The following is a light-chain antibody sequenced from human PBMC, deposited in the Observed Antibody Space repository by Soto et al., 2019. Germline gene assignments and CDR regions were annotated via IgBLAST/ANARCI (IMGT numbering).Light chain of an antibody. CDR3: RQALQIRVE. Sequence: DSVMTQFPLSLSVTPGEPASISCRSSQSLLHSNGYNYLDWYVQKPGQSPQLLIYSGSNRASGVPVRFSGSGSGTDFTLKISRVEAEDVGVYYCRQALQIRVEFGQGTKVEIK. CDR2: SGS. CDR1: QSLLHSNGYNY. J-gene: IGKJ1*01. V-gene: IGKV2-28*01.